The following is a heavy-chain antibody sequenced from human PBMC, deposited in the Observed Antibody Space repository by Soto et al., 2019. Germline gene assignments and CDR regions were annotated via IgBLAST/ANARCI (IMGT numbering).Heavy chain of an antibody. CDR1: EFTFSNYA. CDR2: ISGGGGST. V-gene: IGHV3-23*01. Sequence: EVQLLESGGGLVQPGGSLRLSCAASEFTFSNYAMNWVRQAPGKGLEWVSAISGGGGSTNYADSVKGRFTISRDDSKNTQYLQINSLRAEDTAVYFCASDYYGMDVWGQGTTVTV. CDR3: ASDYYGMDV. J-gene: IGHJ6*02.